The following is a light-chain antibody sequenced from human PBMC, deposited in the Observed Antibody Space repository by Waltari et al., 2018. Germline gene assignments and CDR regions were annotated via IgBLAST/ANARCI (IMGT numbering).Light chain of an antibody. J-gene: IGKJ2*01. CDR1: QLVDNF. CDR2: AAS. V-gene: IGKV1-39*01. Sequence: DIQTTQSPYSLSVSVGDRITITCRASQLVDNFLNWYQQKPGQAPSLLIYAASSLQSWVPSRFSGRGSGTDFTLTISSLQPEDFATYYCQQSYTTPYTFGQGTRLDIK. CDR3: QQSYTTPYT.